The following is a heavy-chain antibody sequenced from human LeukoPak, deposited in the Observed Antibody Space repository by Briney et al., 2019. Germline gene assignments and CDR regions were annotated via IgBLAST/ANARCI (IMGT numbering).Heavy chain of an antibody. Sequence: GGSLRLSCAASGFTLSDHHMDWVRQAPGKGLEWVGRSRNKAKSYSTEYAASVEGRFTISRDDSKNSLYLYVNSLKTEDTAVYSCSRDSIDWGQGTMVTVSS. V-gene: IGHV3-72*01. CDR3: SRDSID. J-gene: IGHJ3*01. CDR1: GFTLSDHH. CDR2: SRNKAKSYST.